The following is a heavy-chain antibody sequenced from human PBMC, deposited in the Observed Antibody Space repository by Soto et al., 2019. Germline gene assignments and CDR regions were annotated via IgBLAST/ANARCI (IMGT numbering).Heavy chain of an antibody. Sequence: EVQLVESGGGLVQPGGSLRLSCAASGFTFSSYTMNWVRQAPGKGLEWLSYISSSGSTTYYADSVKGRFTISRDNARNALFLQMSSLRDEDTAVYYCARGIGKPYFDSWGQGALVTVFS. D-gene: IGHD1-1*01. CDR1: GFTFSSYT. V-gene: IGHV3-48*02. J-gene: IGHJ4*02. CDR3: ARGIGKPYFDS. CDR2: ISSSGSTT.